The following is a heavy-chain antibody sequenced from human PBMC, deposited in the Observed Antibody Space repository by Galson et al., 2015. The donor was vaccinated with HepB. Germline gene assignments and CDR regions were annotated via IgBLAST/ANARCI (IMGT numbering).Heavy chain of an antibody. CDR1: GFTFGSFW. J-gene: IGHJ6*02. CDR2: INQDGSEK. CDR3: ARRISLVRGIITRPDYYYGMDV. Sequence: SLRLSCAASGFTFGSFWMNWVRQAPGKGLEWVANINQDGSEKYYVDSLKGRFTISRDNDKNSVYLQMDSLRAEDTAVYYCARRISLVRGIITRPDYYYGMDVWGQGTTVTVS. V-gene: IGHV3-7*03. D-gene: IGHD3-10*01.